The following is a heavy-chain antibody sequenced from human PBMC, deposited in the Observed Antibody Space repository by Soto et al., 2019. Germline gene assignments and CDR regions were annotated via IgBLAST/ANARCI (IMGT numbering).Heavy chain of an antibody. Sequence: SGPTLVNPTETLTLTCTVSGFSLSNARMGVSWTRQPPGKALEWLAHIFSNDEKSYSTSLKSRLTISKDTSKSQVVLTMTNMDPVDTATYYCARIQHSSSWFLDYWGQGTLVTVSS. CDR1: GFSLSNARMG. V-gene: IGHV2-26*01. D-gene: IGHD6-13*01. CDR3: ARIQHSSSWFLDY. J-gene: IGHJ4*02. CDR2: IFSNDEK.